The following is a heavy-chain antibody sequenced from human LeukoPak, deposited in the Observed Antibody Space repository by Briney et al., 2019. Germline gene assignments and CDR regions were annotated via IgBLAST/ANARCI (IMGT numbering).Heavy chain of an antibody. D-gene: IGHD1-26*01. CDR1: GFTVSSNY. CDR3: TTVNSGSHDY. Sequence: GGSLRLSCAASGFTVSSNYMNWVRQAPGKGLEWVGRIKSKTDGGTTNYAAPVKGRFTISRDDSKNSLYLQMNSLKTEDTAVYYCTTVNSGSHDYWGQGTLVTVSS. CDR2: IKSKTDGGTT. J-gene: IGHJ4*02. V-gene: IGHV3-15*01.